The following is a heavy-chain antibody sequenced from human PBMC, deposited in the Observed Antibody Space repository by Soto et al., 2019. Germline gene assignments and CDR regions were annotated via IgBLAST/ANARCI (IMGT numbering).Heavy chain of an antibody. CDR1: GDTFTNYD. J-gene: IGHJ6*02. V-gene: IGHV1-8*01. CDR2: MNPNSGNT. Sequence: QVQLVQSGAEVKKPGASVKVSCKASGDTFTNYDINWVRQATGQGLEWMGRMNPNSGNTGDAQKVQGRVTMTRNTSITTAYMELSSLRSEDTAVYYCARGRNGMDVWGQGTTVTVSS. CDR3: ARGRNGMDV.